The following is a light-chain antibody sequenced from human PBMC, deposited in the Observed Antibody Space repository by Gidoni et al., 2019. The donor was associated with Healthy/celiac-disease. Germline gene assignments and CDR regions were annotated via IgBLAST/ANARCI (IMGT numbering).Light chain of an antibody. J-gene: IGKJ5*01. V-gene: IGKV3-15*01. CDR3: QQYNNWPLIT. Sequence: EIVMTQSPATLSVSPGERATLSCRASQSVSSNLAWYQQKPGQAPRRLIYGASTRATGTPARVSGSGSGTEFTLTISSLQAEDFAVDYCQQYNNWPLITFGQGTRLEIK. CDR2: GAS. CDR1: QSVSSN.